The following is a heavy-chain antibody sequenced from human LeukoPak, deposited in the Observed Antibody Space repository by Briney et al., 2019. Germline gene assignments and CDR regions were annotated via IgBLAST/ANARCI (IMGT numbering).Heavy chain of an antibody. V-gene: IGHV1-8*01. CDR2: MNPNSGNT. D-gene: IGHD6-19*01. CDR3: ARGRLAVAGLHY. J-gene: IGHJ4*02. Sequence: ASVKVSCKASGYTFTSYVINWVRQATGQGLEWMGWMNPNSGNTGYAQKFQGRVTMTRNTSISTAYMELSSLRSEDTAVYYCARGRLAVAGLHYWGQGTLVTVSS. CDR1: GYTFTSYV.